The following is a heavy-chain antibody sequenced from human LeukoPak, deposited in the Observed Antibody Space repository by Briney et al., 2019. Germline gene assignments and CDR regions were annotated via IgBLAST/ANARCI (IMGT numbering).Heavy chain of an antibody. J-gene: IGHJ4*02. V-gene: IGHV3-23*01. CDR3: AKQLSCDTTTCYSGMSPDY. CDR1: GFPFSRYA. CDR2: ISGSDGSR. Sequence: PGGSLRLSCAASGFPFSRYAMSWVRQTPERGLEWVSVISGSDGSRYYADSVKGRFTIPRDDSRNTVYLQMNNLRAEDTAVYYCAKQLSCDTTTCYSGMSPDYWGQGTLVTVSS. D-gene: IGHD2/OR15-2a*01.